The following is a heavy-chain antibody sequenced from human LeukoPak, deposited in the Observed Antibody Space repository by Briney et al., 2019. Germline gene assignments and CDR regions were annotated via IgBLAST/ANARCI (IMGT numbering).Heavy chain of an antibody. D-gene: IGHD2-2*01. CDR2: ISYDGSNR. J-gene: IGHJ4*02. CDR1: GFPFTNYA. Sequence: GGSLRLSCAASGFPFTNYAMSWVRQAPGKGLEWVAFISYDGSNRYYADSVKGRFTISRDNSKNTLFLQMDSLRAEDTALYYCARARGSYCGSTSCYFDHWGQGTLVTVSS. V-gene: IGHV3-30*19. CDR3: ARARGSYCGSTSCYFDH.